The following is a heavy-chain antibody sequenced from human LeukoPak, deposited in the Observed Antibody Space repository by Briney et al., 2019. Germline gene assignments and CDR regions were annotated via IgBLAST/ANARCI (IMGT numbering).Heavy chain of an antibody. CDR2: TSDSGSS. Sequence: PSETLSLTCTVSAGSISAYYWTWIRQPPGKGLEWIGYTSDSGSSNYKSSLKSRVSMSVDTSKRQFSLTLTSVTAADTAVYYCARIVRQYGGYLDLWGRGSLVTVSS. CDR1: AGSISAYY. V-gene: IGHV4-59*08. D-gene: IGHD3-16*02. CDR3: ARIVRQYGGYLDL. J-gene: IGHJ2*01.